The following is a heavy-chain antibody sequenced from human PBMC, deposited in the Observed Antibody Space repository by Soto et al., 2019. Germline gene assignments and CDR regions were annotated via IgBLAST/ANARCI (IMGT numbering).Heavy chain of an antibody. J-gene: IGHJ4*02. CDR3: ARDFTGWPPDGVDS. CDR1: GYTFTNYN. CDR2: INPSGGQT. Sequence: ASVKVSCKASGYTFTNYNIYWVRRAPGQGLEWMGIINPSGGQTSYAQKLQGRITMTTDTSTSTAFMELSRLTSEDTAVYYCARDFTGWPPDGVDSWGQGTLVTVSS. D-gene: IGHD3-16*01. V-gene: IGHV1-46*01.